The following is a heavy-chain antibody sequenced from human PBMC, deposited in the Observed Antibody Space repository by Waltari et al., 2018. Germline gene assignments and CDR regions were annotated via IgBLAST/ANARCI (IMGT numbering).Heavy chain of an antibody. CDR2: IYWDDDK. Sequence: QITLKESGPTLVKPTQTLTLTCTFSGFSLSTSGVGVGWIRPPPGKALEWLALIYWDDDKRYSPSLKSRLTITKDTSKNQVVLTMTNMDPVDTATYYCAHRNPMRGVADFDPWGQGTLVTVSS. CDR1: GFSLSTSGVG. V-gene: IGHV2-5*02. J-gene: IGHJ5*02. D-gene: IGHD3-10*01. CDR3: AHRNPMRGVADFDP.